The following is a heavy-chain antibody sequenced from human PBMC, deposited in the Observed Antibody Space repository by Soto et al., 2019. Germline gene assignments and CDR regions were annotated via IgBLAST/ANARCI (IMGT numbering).Heavy chain of an antibody. J-gene: IGHJ3*02. CDR1: GFTFSSYS. D-gene: IGHD4-17*01. CDR2: ISSSSSYI. V-gene: IGHV3-21*01. CDR3: ARGDYGYDAFDI. Sequence: GGSLRLSCAASGFTFSSYSMNWVRQAPGKGLEWVSSISSSSSYIYYADSVKGRFTISRDNAKNSLYLQMNSLRAEDTAVYYCARGDYGYDAFDIWGQGTMVTVSS.